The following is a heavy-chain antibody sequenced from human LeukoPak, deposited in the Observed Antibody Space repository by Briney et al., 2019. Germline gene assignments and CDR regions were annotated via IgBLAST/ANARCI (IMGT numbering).Heavy chain of an antibody. Sequence: GSLRLSCAASGFTFSSYGMHWVRQAPGKGLEWVAFIRYDGSNKYYADSVKGRFTISRDNSKNTLYLQMNSLRAEDTAVYYCAKDRPRAVAGMGCFDYWGQGTLVTVSS. J-gene: IGHJ4*02. CDR2: IRYDGSNK. V-gene: IGHV3-30*02. CDR1: GFTFSSYG. CDR3: AKDRPRAVAGMGCFDY. D-gene: IGHD6-19*01.